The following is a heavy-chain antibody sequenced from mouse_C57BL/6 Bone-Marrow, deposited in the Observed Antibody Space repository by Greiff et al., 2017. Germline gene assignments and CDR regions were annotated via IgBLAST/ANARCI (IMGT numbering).Heavy chain of an antibody. V-gene: IGHV1-69*01. CDR3: AIEGWSPREMDY. J-gene: IGHJ4*01. Sequence: VQLQQPGAELVMPGASVKLSCKASGYTFTSYWMHWVKQRPGQGLEWIGEIDPSDSYTNYNQKFKGKSTLTVDKSSSTAYMHLSSLTSEDSAVYYCAIEGWSPREMDYWGQGTSVTVSS. CDR2: IDPSDSYT. D-gene: IGHD2-3*01. CDR1: GYTFTSYW.